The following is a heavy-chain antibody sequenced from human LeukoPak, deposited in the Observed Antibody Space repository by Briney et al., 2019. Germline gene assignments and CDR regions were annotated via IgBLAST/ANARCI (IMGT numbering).Heavy chain of an antibody. Sequence: PSETLSLTCTVSGGSVSSADYYWSWIRHPPGKALEWIGYIYHTGSNNYKYSPKSRVTISVDTSKNQFSLKLSSVTAADTAVYYCARGRPYYYGSGSYYARWGQGTLVTVSS. CDR3: ARGRPYYYGSGSYYAR. J-gene: IGHJ4*02. CDR2: IYHTGSN. V-gene: IGHV4-61*08. CDR1: GGSVSSADYY. D-gene: IGHD3-10*01.